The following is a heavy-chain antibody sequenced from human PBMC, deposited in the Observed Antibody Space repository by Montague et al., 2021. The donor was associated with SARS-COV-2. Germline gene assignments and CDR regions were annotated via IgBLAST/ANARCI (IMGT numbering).Heavy chain of an antibody. Sequence: SETLSLTCTVSGGSISSSSYYWGWTRQPPGKGLEWIGSIYYSGSTYYNPSLKSRVTISVDTSKNQFSLNLSSVTAADTAVYYCARLHDQLRWFGGLFDYWGQGTLVTVSS. J-gene: IGHJ4*02. CDR2: IYYSGST. D-gene: IGHD3-10*01. V-gene: IGHV4-39*01. CDR1: GGSISSSSYY. CDR3: ARLHDQLRWFGGLFDY.